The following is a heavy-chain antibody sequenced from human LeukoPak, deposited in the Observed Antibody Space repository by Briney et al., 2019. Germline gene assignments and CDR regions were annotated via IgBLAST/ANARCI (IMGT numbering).Heavy chain of an antibody. J-gene: IGHJ6*02. V-gene: IGHV3-30*14. CDR3: ASSGGSYYYYGMDV. Sequence: GGSLRLSCAASGFTFSSYAMHWVRQAPGRGLEWVAVISYDGSNKYYADSVKGRFTISRDNSKNTLYLQMNSLRAEDTAVYYCASSGGSYYYYGMDVWGQGTTVTVSS. CDR1: GFTFSSYA. D-gene: IGHD1-26*01. CDR2: ISYDGSNK.